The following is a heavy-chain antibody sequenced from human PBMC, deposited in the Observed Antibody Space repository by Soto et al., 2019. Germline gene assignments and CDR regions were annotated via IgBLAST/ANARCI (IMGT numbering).Heavy chain of an antibody. D-gene: IGHD4-17*01. Sequence: QVQLVQSGAEVKKPGASVKVSCKASGYTFTSYDLNWVRQATGQGFECLGWMNPNSGNTGYVKKFQGRVTMTRDTSMSTAYMELSRLRSEDTAVYYCARGMKYGDYSRWFDPWGPGTLVTVSS. CDR2: MNPNSGNT. V-gene: IGHV1-8*01. CDR1: GYTFTSYD. CDR3: ARGMKYGDYSRWFDP. J-gene: IGHJ5*02.